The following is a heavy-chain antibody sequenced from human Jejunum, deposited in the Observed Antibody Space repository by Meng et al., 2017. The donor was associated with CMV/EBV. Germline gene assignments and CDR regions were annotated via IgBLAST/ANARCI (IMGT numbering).Heavy chain of an antibody. CDR2: ISGSSSSI. V-gene: IGHV3-48*02. CDR3: ARVDYSGMDV. CDR1: GFPFSTYG. J-gene: IGHJ6*02. Sequence: SCVASGFPFSTYGMNWVRQAPGRGLACVSSISGSSSSIYYADSVKGRTTISRDNARNSLVLQMNSLRDDDTAVYYCARVDYSGMDVWGQGTTVTVSS.